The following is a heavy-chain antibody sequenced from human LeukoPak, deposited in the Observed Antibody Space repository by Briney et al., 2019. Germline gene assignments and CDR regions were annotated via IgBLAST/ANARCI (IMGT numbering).Heavy chain of an antibody. CDR2: IIPIFGTA. J-gene: IGHJ6*02. D-gene: IGHD1-26*01. CDR3: ARYRTSLSYYYYYGMDV. V-gene: IGHV1-69*13. CDR1: GGTFSSYA. Sequence: SVKVSCKASGGTFSSYAISWVRQAPGQGLEWMGGIIPIFGTANHAQKFQDRVTITADESTSTAYMELSSLRSEDTAVYYCARYRTSLSYYYYYGMDVWGQGTTVTISS.